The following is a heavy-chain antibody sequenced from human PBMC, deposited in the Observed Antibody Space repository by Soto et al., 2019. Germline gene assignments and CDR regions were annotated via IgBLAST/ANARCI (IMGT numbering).Heavy chain of an antibody. Sequence: EVQLVESGGGLVQPGGSLRLSCAASGFTFSSYSMNWVRQAPGKGLEWVSYISSSSSTIYYADSVKGRFTISRDNAKNSLYLQMNSLRDEDTAVYYCARELRGYCSGGSCYSKVGYYYYGMDVWGQGTTVTVSS. V-gene: IGHV3-48*02. CDR2: ISSSSSTI. D-gene: IGHD2-15*01. J-gene: IGHJ6*02. CDR1: GFTFSSYS. CDR3: ARELRGYCSGGSCYSKVGYYYYGMDV.